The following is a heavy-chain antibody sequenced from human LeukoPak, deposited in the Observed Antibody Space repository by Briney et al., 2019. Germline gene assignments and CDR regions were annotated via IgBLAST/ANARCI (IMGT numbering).Heavy chain of an antibody. CDR1: GGSISSYY. CDR3: ARDLGYSSGWGRDNWFDP. V-gene: IGHV4-59*01. CDR2: IYYSGST. D-gene: IGHD6-19*01. J-gene: IGHJ5*02. Sequence: PSETLSLTCTVSGGSISSYYWSWIRQPPGKGLEWIGYIYYSGSTNYNPSLKSRVTISVDTSKNQFSLKLSSVTAADTAVYYCARDLGYSSGWGRDNWFDPWGQGTLVTVSS.